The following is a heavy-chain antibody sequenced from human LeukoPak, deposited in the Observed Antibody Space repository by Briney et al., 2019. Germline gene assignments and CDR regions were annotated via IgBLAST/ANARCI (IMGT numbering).Heavy chain of an antibody. CDR3: AKDRTYYDFSRGKDYYYYMDV. CDR2: IRYDGSNK. V-gene: IGHV3-30*02. J-gene: IGHJ6*03. CDR1: GFTFSSYG. D-gene: IGHD3-3*01. Sequence: PGGSLRLSCAASGFTFSSYGMHWVRQAPGKGLEWVAFIRYDGSNKYYADSVKGRFTISRDNSKNTLYLQMNSLRAEDTAVYYCAKDRTYYDFSRGKDYYYYMDVWGKGTTVTVSS.